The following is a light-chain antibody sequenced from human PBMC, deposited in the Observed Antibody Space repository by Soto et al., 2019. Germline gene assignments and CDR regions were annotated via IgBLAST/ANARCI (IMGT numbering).Light chain of an antibody. CDR1: QNINNY. CDR3: QHYGTSII. J-gene: IGKJ5*01. CDR2: AAS. Sequence: DIQMTQSPSSLSASVGDRFTITCRASQNINNYLNWYQQKPGKAPKLLIYAASGLQSGVPSRFSGSGSGTEFTLIINRLEPEDFALYYCQHYGTSIIFGQGTRLEIK. V-gene: IGKV1-39*01.